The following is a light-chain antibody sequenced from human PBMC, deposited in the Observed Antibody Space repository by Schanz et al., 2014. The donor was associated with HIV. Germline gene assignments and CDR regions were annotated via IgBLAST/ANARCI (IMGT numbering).Light chain of an antibody. V-gene: IGKV3-20*01. J-gene: IGKJ1*01. Sequence: EIVLTQSPGSLSLSPGGRATLSCGASQRLSSSYLAWYQQKRDQPPRLVIYGASNRATGIPDKFSGSGSGTDFTLTISRLEPEDFAVYYCQQYGGSPRWTFGQGTKVEVK. CDR2: GAS. CDR1: QRLSSSY. CDR3: QQYGGSPRWT.